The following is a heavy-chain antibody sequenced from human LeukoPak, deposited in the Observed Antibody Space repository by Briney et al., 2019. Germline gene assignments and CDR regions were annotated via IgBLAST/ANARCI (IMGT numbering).Heavy chain of an antibody. J-gene: IGHJ4*02. V-gene: IGHV4-38-2*02. Sequence: PSETLSLTCTVSNYSISRGHSWGWIRQPPGKGLEWIGSIYRSRSTNYNPSLKSRVTISVDTSKNQFSLKLSSVTAADTAVYYCARDPYDILIAPSSERGYFDYWGQGTLVTVSS. D-gene: IGHD3-9*01. CDR2: IYRSRST. CDR3: ARDPYDILIAPSSERGYFDY. CDR1: NYSISRGHS.